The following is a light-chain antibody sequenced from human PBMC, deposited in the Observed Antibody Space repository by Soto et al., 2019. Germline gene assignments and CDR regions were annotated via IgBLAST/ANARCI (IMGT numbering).Light chain of an antibody. CDR3: QQYNNWPPGT. J-gene: IGKJ1*01. CDR2: GAS. V-gene: IGKV3-15*01. Sequence: EIVMTQSPATLSVSPGERATLSCRASQSVSSNLAWYQQKPGQAPRLLIYGASTRATGIPARFSGSGSGTEFTLTISSLQSEDFAVYYCQQYNNWPPGTFG. CDR1: QSVSSN.